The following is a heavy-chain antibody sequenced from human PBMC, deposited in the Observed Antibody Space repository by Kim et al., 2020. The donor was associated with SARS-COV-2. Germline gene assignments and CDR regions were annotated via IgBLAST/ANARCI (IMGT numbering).Heavy chain of an antibody. CDR2: INHSGST. V-gene: IGHV4-34*01. CDR1: GGSFSGYY. J-gene: IGHJ5*02. CDR3: ARGSYSSSWYGVLHWFDP. D-gene: IGHD6-13*01. Sequence: SETLSLTCAVYGGSFSGYYWNWIRQPPGKGLEWIGEINHSGSTNYNPSLKSRVTISVDTSKNQFSLKLSSVTAADTAVYYCARGSYSSSWYGVLHWFDPWGQGTLVTVSS.